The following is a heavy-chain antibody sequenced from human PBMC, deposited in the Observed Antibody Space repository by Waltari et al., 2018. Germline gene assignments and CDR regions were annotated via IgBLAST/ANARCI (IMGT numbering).Heavy chain of an antibody. CDR2: IRPFNGNT. D-gene: IGHD3-22*01. Sequence: QVQLVQSGDEVKKPGASVKVSCKASGYTFTSYGISWVRQAPGQGLEWMGWIRPFNGNTNYAQQLQGRVTMTTDTSTSTASMDLSSLRSDDTAVYYCSRDYYDSTGYYFPYYYYYMDVWGKGTTVTISS. CDR3: SRDYYDSTGYYFPYYYYYMDV. V-gene: IGHV1-18*01. CDR1: GYTFTSYG. J-gene: IGHJ6*03.